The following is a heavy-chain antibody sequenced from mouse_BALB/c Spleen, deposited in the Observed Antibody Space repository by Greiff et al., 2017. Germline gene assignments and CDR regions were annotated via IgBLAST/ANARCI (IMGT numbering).Heavy chain of an antibody. Sequence: EVHLVESGGGLVKPGGSLKLSCAASGFTFSSYAMSWVRQTPEKRLEWVASISSGGSTYYPDSVKGRFTISRDNARNILYLQMSSLRSEDTAMYYCARGHYYGYEEYYFDYWGQGTTLTVSS. J-gene: IGHJ2*01. D-gene: IGHD1-2*01. CDR1: GFTFSSYA. CDR2: ISSGGST. CDR3: ARGHYYGYEEYYFDY. V-gene: IGHV5-6-5*01.